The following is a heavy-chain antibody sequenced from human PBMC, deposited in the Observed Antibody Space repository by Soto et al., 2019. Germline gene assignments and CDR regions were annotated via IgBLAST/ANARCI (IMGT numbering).Heavy chain of an antibody. CDR2: INAGNGNT. J-gene: IGHJ6*03. V-gene: IGHV1-3*01. CDR3: ARAPTVYYYYYYMDV. Sequence: ASVKVSCKGSGYTFTSDAVHWVRQAQGQRLEWMGWINAGNGNTKYSRKFQGRVTITRDTSASTAYMELSSLRSEDTAVYYCARAPTVYYYYYYMDVWGKGTTVTVSS. CDR1: GYTFTSDA.